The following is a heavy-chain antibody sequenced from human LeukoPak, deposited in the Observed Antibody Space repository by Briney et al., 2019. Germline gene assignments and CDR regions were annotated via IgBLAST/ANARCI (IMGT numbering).Heavy chain of an antibody. CDR2: ISSSSSYI. J-gene: IGHJ3*02. Sequence: TPGGSLRLSCAASGFTFSSYSMNWVRQAPGKGLEWVSSISSSSSYIYYADSVKGRFTISRDNAKNSLYLQMNSLRAEDTAVYYCAGQYYTQDAFDIWGQGTMVTVSS. CDR1: GFTFSSYS. V-gene: IGHV3-21*01. D-gene: IGHD1-26*01. CDR3: AGQYYTQDAFDI.